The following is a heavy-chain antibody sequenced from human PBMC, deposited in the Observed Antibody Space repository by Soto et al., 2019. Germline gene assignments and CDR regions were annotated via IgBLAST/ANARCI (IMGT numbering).Heavy chain of an antibody. J-gene: IGHJ4*02. CDR2: IIPIFGTA. D-gene: IGHD3-3*01. CDR3: ARGARDYDFWSGYYKYDY. CDR1: GGTFGSYA. Sequence: GASVKVSCKASGGTFGSYAISWVRQAPGQGLEWMGGIIPIFGTANYAQKFQGRVTITADESMSTAYMELSSLRSEDTAVYYCARGARDYDFWSGYYKYDYWGQGTLVTVSS. V-gene: IGHV1-69*13.